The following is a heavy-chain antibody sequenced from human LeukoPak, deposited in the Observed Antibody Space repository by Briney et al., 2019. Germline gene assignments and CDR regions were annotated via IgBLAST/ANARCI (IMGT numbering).Heavy chain of an antibody. V-gene: IGHV3-30*02. CDR2: IRYDGSNK. CDR3: AKEAIAYSGYDKSPGSSDY. Sequence: GGSLRLSCAASGFTFSSYGMHWVSQAPGKGLEWVAFIRYDGSNKYYADSVKGRFTISRDNSKNTLYLQMNSLRAEDTAVYYCAKEAIAYSGYDKSPGSSDYWGQGTLVTVSS. CDR1: GFTFSSYG. J-gene: IGHJ4*02. D-gene: IGHD5-12*01.